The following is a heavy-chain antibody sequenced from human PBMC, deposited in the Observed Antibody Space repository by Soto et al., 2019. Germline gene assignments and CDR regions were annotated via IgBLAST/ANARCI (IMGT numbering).Heavy chain of an antibody. Sequence: QVQLVQSGAEVKKPGASVKVSCKASGYTFTSYGITWVRQAPGQGLEWMGWICAHNGNKKYAQKLQGRVTMTTDTSPITTHMELRSLRSDDSAVYYCGRKPNYIDYWGQGTLVTVSS. CDR3: GRKPNYIDY. V-gene: IGHV1-18*01. CDR2: ICAHNGNK. J-gene: IGHJ4*02. CDR1: GYTFTSYG.